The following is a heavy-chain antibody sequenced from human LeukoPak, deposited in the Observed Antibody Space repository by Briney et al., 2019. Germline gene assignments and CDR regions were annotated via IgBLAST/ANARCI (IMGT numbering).Heavy chain of an antibody. CDR1: GFTFSNAW. Sequence: PGGSLRLSCAASGFTFSNAWMSWVRQAPGKELEYVSAISSNGGTTRYANSAKGRFTISRDNSKNTLYLQMNSLRAEDTAVYYCARARVTFDYWGQGTLVTVSS. J-gene: IGHJ4*02. CDR3: ARARVTFDY. CDR2: ISSNGGTT. V-gene: IGHV3-64*01.